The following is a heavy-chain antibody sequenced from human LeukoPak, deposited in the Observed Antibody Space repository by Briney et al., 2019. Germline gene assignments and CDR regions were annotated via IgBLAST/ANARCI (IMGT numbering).Heavy chain of an antibody. CDR2: ISASGST. CDR3: AREITVTRPFDY. J-gene: IGHJ4*02. Sequence: SETLSLTCTVSNGSISIYYWSWVRQPAGKRLEWIGRISASGSTNYNPSLKSRVTMSLDTSKNQFSLKLSSVTAADTAVYYCAREITVTRPFDYWGPGTLVTVSS. CDR1: NGSISIYY. V-gene: IGHV4-4*07. D-gene: IGHD4-17*01.